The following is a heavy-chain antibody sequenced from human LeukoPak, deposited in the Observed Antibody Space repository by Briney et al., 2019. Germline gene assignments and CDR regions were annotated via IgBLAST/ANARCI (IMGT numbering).Heavy chain of an antibody. Sequence: PGGSLRLSCAASGFGFTDDDMSWIRQAPGKGLEWVSYISSSGSSIYYADSVKGRFTISRDNGKNSLYLHMNSLRAEDTAVYYCAREGGYSYGSFDYWGQGTLVTVSS. CDR2: ISSSGSSI. J-gene: IGHJ4*02. V-gene: IGHV3-11*01. CDR1: GFGFTDDD. CDR3: AREGGYSYGSFDY. D-gene: IGHD5-18*01.